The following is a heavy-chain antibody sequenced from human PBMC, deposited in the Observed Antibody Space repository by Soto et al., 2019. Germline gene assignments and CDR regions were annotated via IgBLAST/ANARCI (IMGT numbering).Heavy chain of an antibody. Sequence: PGESLKISCKGSGYSFTTYWIGWVRQLPGQGLEWMGVMFPGDSDTRYSPSFQGQVTMSADPSTNTAYLEWSSLKAADSAMYSCARVPDSSLGTMDVWGQGTMVTLSS. V-gene: IGHV5-51*01. CDR2: MFPGDSDT. CDR1: GYSFTTYW. D-gene: IGHD6-19*01. J-gene: IGHJ6*02. CDR3: ARVPDSSLGTMDV.